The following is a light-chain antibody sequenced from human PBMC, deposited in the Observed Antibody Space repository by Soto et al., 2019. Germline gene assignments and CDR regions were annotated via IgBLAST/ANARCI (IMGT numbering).Light chain of an antibody. J-gene: IGKJ5*01. CDR3: QQRSNWPPIT. Sequence: EIVMTQSPATLSVSPGERATLSCRASQSFSSNLAWYQHKPGQAPRLLIYSASIRATGIPARFSGSGSGTDFTLTISSLEPEDFAVYYCQQRSNWPPITFGQGTRLEIK. CDR2: SAS. CDR1: QSFSSN. V-gene: IGKV3-11*01.